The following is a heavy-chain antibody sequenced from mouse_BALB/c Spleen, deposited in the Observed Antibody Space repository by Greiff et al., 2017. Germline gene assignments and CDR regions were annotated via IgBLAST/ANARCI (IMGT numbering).Heavy chain of an antibody. V-gene: IGHV3-2*02. CDR1: GYSITSDYA. CDR2: ISYSGST. Sequence: VQLQQSGPGLVKPSQSLSLTCTVTGYSITSDYAWNWIRQFPGNKLEWMGYISYSGSTSYNPSLKSRISITRDTSKNQFFLQLNSVTTEDTATYYCARTFYYYGSSYWYFDVWGAGTTVTVSS. J-gene: IGHJ1*01. CDR3: ARTFYYYGSSYWYFDV. D-gene: IGHD1-1*01.